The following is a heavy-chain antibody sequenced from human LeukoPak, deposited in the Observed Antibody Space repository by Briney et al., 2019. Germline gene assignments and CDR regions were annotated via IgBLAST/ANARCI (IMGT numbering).Heavy chain of an antibody. V-gene: IGHV3-74*01. Sequence: GSLHLSCAASGFPFSSYWMHWVRQAPGKGLVWVSRINSDGSSTRYADSVKGRFTMSRDNAKNTLYLQMNSLRAEDTAVYYCAIIRGVITDLDYWGQGTLVTVSS. J-gene: IGHJ4*02. CDR2: INSDGSST. CDR1: GFPFSSYW. CDR3: AIIRGVITDLDY. D-gene: IGHD3-10*01.